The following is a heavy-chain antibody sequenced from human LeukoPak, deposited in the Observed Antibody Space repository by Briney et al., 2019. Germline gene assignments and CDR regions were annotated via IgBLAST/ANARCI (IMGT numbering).Heavy chain of an antibody. V-gene: IGHV1-3*01. J-gene: IGHJ4*02. CDR3: ARLKLYYYDSSGYSGTEY. Sequence: PKASVKVSCKASGYTFTSYAMHWVRQAPGQRLEWMGWINAGNGNTKYSQKFQGRVTITRDTSASTAYMELSSLRSEDTAVYYCARLKLYYYDSSGYSGTEYWGQGALVTVSS. CDR1: GYTFTSYA. CDR2: INAGNGNT. D-gene: IGHD3-22*01.